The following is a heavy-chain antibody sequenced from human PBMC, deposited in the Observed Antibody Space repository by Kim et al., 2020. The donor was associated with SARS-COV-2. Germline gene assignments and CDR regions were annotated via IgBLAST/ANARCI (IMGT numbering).Heavy chain of an antibody. Sequence: TSYSPYLKSRATISIDTSKKPFSLKLSSVTAADTAVYYCARDGTTYGMDVWGQGTTVTVSS. CDR2: T. D-gene: IGHD1-7*01. V-gene: IGHV4-30-2*05. CDR3: ARDGTTYGMDV. J-gene: IGHJ6*02.